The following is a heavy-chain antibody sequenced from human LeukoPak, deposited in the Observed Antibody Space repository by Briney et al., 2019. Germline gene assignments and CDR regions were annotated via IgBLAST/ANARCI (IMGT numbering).Heavy chain of an antibody. D-gene: IGHD3-16*02. CDR1: GFTFSSYG. CDR2: IWYDGSNK. CDR3: AKGPAPRLGEFSYHALVDY. J-gene: IGHJ4*02. Sequence: GRSLRLSCAASGFTFSSYGMHWVRQAPGKGLEWVAVIWYDGSNKYYADSVKGRFTISRGNSKNTLYLQMNSLRAEDTAVYYCAKGPAPRLGEFSYHALVDYWGQGTLVTVSS. V-gene: IGHV3-33*06.